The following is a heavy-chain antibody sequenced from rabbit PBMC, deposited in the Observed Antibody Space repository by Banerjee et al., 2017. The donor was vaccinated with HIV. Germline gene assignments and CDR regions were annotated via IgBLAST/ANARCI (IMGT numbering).Heavy chain of an antibody. J-gene: IGHJ6*01. CDR2: IYAGSSGST. Sequence: QEQLEESGGDLVKPEGSLTLTCTASGIDFSTYYYICWVRQAPGKGLEWIACIYAGSSGSTYYASWAKGRFTISKTSSTTVTLQMTSLTAADTATYFCARKDGGYGSIKFTLWGPGTLVTVS. CDR3: ARKDGGYGSIKFTL. D-gene: IGHD6-1*01. CDR1: GIDFSTYYY. V-gene: IGHV1S45*01.